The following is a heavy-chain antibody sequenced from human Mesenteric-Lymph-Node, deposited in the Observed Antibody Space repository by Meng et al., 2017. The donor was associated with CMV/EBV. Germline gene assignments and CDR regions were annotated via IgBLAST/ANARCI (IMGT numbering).Heavy chain of an antibody. CDR1: GFTFSSYS. CDR2: ISGSGGST. CDR3: AGGLRFAGRYAFVL. V-gene: IGHV3-23*01. J-gene: IGHJ3*01. D-gene: IGHD3-16*01. Sequence: GESLKISCAASGFTFSSYSMNWVRQAPEKGLEWVSAISGSGGSTYYPDSVKGRFTISRDNSKNTLYLQMNGLRAEDTAVYHCAGGLRFAGRYAFVLWGQGTMVTVSS.